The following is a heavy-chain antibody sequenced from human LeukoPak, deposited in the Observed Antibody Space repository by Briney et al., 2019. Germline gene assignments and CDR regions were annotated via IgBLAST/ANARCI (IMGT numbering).Heavy chain of an antibody. V-gene: IGHV4-30-2*01. CDR2: IYHSGST. CDR3: ARGGHYVWGSPPFDP. Sequence: SETLSLTCAVSGGSISSGGYSWSWIRQPPGKGLEWIGYIYHSGSTYYNPSLKSRVTISVDRSKNQFSLKLSSVTAADTAVYYCARGGHYVWGSPPFDPWGQGTLVTVSS. D-gene: IGHD3-16*01. CDR1: GGSISSGGYS. J-gene: IGHJ5*02.